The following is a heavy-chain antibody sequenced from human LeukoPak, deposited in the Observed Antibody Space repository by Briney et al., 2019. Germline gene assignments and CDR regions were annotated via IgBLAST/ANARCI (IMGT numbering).Heavy chain of an antibody. J-gene: IGHJ4*02. CDR2: ITNSGNSK. V-gene: IGHV3-48*01. CDR1: EFTFSSYS. CDR3: ARKGSRRPSPEGV. D-gene: IGHD1-14*01. Sequence: GGSLRLSCAASEFTFSSYSMNWVRQAPGKGLEWVSYITNSGNSKSYADSVKGRFTISRDNTKNSLYLQMNGLRAEDTAIYYCARKGSRRPSPEGVWGQGTLVTVSS.